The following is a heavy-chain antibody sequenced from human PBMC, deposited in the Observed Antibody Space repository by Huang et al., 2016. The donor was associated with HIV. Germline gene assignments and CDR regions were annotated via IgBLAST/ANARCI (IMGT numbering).Heavy chain of an antibody. Sequence: QVQLQESGLGLVEPSETLSLICTVSGGSMTSHYWNWIRQSPGKRMEWIGGVYYTGNTKYNPSLKGRVTISVDTSNFMFSLVLTSVTARDTAVYYGARQGYSHGYVDAFDVWGQGTTVTVSS. CDR3: ARQGYSHGYVDAFDV. V-gene: IGHV4-59*11. CDR2: VYYTGNT. J-gene: IGHJ3*01. D-gene: IGHD5-18*01. CDR1: GGSMTSHY.